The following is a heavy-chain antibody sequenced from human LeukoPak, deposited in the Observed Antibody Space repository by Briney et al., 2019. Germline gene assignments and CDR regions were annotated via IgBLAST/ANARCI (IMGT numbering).Heavy chain of an antibody. Sequence: SETLSLTCTVSGGSISSYYWSWIRQPPGKGLEWIGYIYYSGSTNYNPSLKSRVTISVDTSKNQFSLKLSSVTAADTAVYYCARLGGSPFDYWGQGTLVTFSS. V-gene: IGHV4-59*08. CDR1: GGSISSYY. CDR3: ARLGGSPFDY. J-gene: IGHJ4*02. CDR2: IYYSGST. D-gene: IGHD1-26*01.